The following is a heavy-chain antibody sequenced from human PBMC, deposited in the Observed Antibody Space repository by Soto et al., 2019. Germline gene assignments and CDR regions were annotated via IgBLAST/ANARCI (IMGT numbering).Heavy chain of an antibody. V-gene: IGHV1-69*06. CDR3: ARDGLMAPTSYFDY. D-gene: IGHD2-8*01. CDR2: IIPIFGTA. J-gene: IGHJ4*02. Sequence: SVKVSCKASGGTFSSYAISWVRQAPGQGLEWMGGIIPIFGTANYAQKFQGRVTITADKSTSTAYMELSSLRSEDTAVYYCARDGLMAPTSYFDYWGQGTLVTVYS. CDR1: GGTFSSYA.